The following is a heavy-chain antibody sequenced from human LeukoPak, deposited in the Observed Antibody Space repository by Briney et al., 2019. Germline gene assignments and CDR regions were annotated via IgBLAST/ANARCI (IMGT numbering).Heavy chain of an antibody. Sequence: GASVKVSCKASGYTLTYNNISWVRQAPGQGLEWMGWINPNSGGTKYAQKFQGRVTMTRDTSITTAYMELSSLRSDDTAVYYCARFLGYCSAGSCYFDYWGQGTLVTVSS. CDR2: INPNSGGT. V-gene: IGHV1-2*02. D-gene: IGHD2-15*01. CDR1: GYTLTYNN. CDR3: ARFLGYCSAGSCYFDY. J-gene: IGHJ4*02.